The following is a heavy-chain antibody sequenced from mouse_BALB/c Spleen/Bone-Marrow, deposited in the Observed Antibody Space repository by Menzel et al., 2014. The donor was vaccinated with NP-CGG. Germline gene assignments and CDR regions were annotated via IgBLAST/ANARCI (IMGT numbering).Heavy chain of an antibody. J-gene: IGHJ4*01. V-gene: IGHV7-3*02. Sequence: EVQGVESGGGLVQPGSSLRLSCATSGFTFTDYYMNWVRQPPGKALEWLGFIRNKANGYTTEFSASVKGRFTISRDNSQSILYLQMNTLRAEDSATYYCARYDGYSDNAIDYWGQGTSVTVSS. D-gene: IGHD2-3*01. CDR3: ARYDGYSDNAIDY. CDR2: IRNKANGYTT. CDR1: GFTFTDYY.